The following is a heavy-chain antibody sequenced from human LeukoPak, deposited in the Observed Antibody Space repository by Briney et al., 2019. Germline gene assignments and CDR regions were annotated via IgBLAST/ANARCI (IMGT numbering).Heavy chain of an antibody. J-gene: IGHJ4*02. V-gene: IGHV1-2*06. CDR2: IHPNSGDT. CDR1: GYTFAAYN. Sequence: GASVKVSCKASGYTFAAYNIHWVRQASGQGLEWMGRIHPNSGDTNYAQNFEGRVTMTRDTSISTAYMELTRLRSDDTAMYYCARTYYDTLRGSRGDYWGQGTLVTVSS. CDR3: ARTYYDTLRGSRGDY. D-gene: IGHD3-9*01.